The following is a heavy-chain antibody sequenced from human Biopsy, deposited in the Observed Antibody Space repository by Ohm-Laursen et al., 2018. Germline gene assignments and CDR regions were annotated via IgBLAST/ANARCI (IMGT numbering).Heavy chain of an antibody. V-gene: IGHV1-46*01. Sequence: SVKVSCKTSGYTYTSYGISWVRQAPGQGPEWMGMTNPSGSTTSYPQIFQGRVTMTRDTSKSTVYMELSSLRSADTAVYFCARDYQPHLMTIYYYYYGMDVWGQGTTVTVSS. CDR3: ARDYQPHLMTIYYYYYGMDV. CDR2: TNPSGSTT. CDR1: GYTYTSYG. D-gene: IGHD2-2*01. J-gene: IGHJ6*02.